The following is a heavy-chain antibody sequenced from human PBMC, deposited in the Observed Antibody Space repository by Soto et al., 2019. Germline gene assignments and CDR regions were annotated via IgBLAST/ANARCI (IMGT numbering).Heavy chain of an antibody. J-gene: IGHJ6*02. D-gene: IGHD3-10*01. CDR3: ARGRIYYGSGRQLDV. CDR2: IKQDGSEK. V-gene: IGHV3-7*03. CDR1: GFPFSSYW. Sequence: PGGSLRLSCGSSGFPFSSYWMSWVRQAPGKGLEWVANIKQDGSEKYYVDSVKGRFTISRDNAKNSLYLQMNSLRAEDTAVYDCARGRIYYGSGRQLDVWGQGNTVT.